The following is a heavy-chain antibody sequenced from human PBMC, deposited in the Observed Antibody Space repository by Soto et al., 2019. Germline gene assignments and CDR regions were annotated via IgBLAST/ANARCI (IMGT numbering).Heavy chain of an antibody. CDR2: INPSGGIT. Sequence: ASVKVSCKASGYTFSRYYIYWVRQAPGQGLEWMGAINPSGGITTYAQKFQGRVTMTSDTSTRTGYMELSSLRSEDTAVYYCARQKGLVSYHYYYGMDVWGQGTTVTVSS. J-gene: IGHJ6*02. CDR3: ARQKGLVSYHYYYGMDV. D-gene: IGHD3-10*01. V-gene: IGHV1-46*01. CDR1: GYTFSRYY.